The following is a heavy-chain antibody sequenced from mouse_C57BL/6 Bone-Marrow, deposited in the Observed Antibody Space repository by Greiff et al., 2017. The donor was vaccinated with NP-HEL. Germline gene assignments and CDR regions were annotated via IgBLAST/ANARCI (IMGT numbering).Heavy chain of an antibody. V-gene: IGHV5-15*01. Sequence: EVQLVESGGGLVQPGGSLKLSCAASGFTFSDYGMAWVRQAPRKGPEWVAFISNLAYSIYYADTVTGRFTISRENAKNTLYLEMSSLRSGDTAMYYCARPQTMVTTRALAYWGQGTLVTVSA. CDR3: ARPQTMVTTRALAY. CDR2: ISNLAYSI. D-gene: IGHD2-2*01. J-gene: IGHJ3*01. CDR1: GFTFSDYG.